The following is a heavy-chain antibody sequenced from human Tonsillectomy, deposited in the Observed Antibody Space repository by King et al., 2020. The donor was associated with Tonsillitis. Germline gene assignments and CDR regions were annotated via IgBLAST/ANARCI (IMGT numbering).Heavy chain of an antibody. Sequence: VQLQQSGPGLVKPSETLSLTCSVSGASISDYYWSWLRQPPGKELEWIGYIYYTGSTNYNPSLKSRVTISLDTSKRQFALKRTSVTAADTAVYYWAGRQAFTSGWYWFYPWGQGNLVTVSS. J-gene: IGHJ5*02. CDR3: AGRQAFTSGWYWFYP. V-gene: IGHV4-59*08. CDR1: GASISDYY. CDR2: IYYTGST. D-gene: IGHD6-19*01.